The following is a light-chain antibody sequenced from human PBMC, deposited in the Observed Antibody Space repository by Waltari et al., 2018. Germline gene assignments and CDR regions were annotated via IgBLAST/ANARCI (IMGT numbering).Light chain of an antibody. CDR3: MQARQTPWT. CDR2: MVS. CDR1: QSVLHSNGYTF. J-gene: IGKJ1*01. Sequence: EIVMTQSPLSLPVTPGEPASVSCRSSQSVLHSNGYTFLDWYVQKPGQSPQLLIYMVSKRASGVPDRFSGSGSGTDFTLEISRVEAEDVGVYYCMQARQTPWTFGQGTKVEIK. V-gene: IGKV2-28*01.